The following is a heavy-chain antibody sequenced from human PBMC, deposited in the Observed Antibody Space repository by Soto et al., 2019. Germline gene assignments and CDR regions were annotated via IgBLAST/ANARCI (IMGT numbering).Heavy chain of an antibody. V-gene: IGHV3-23*01. Sequence: EVQLLESGGGLVQPGGSLRLSCAASGFTFSSYARSWVRQAPGKGLEWVSAISGSGGSTYYADSVKGRFTISRDNSKNTLYLQMNSLTAEDTSVYYCAKTSDYYGSGSRPYYFDYWGQGTLVTVSS. J-gene: IGHJ4*02. CDR1: GFTFSSYA. CDR2: ISGSGGST. D-gene: IGHD3-10*01. CDR3: AKTSDYYGSGSRPYYFDY.